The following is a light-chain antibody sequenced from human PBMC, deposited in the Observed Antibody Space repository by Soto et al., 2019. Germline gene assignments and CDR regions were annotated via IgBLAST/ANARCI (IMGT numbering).Light chain of an antibody. CDR1: QSLSNSH. J-gene: IGKJ2*01. Sequence: EVVLTQSPATLSLSPGDRATLSCRASQSLSNSHLAWYQHKPGQAPKLLIFGASSRAPDFPDRFTGSWSGTDFTLTISRLEPEDFAVYYCQHFGSSPPYTFCQGTKLE. V-gene: IGKV3-20*01. CDR3: QHFGSSPPYT. CDR2: GAS.